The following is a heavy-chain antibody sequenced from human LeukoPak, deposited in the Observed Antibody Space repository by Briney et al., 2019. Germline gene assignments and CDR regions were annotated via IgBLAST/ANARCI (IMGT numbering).Heavy chain of an antibody. Sequence: SETLSLTCTVSGGSISSHYWSWIRQPPGKGLEWIGYIYYSGSTNYNPSLKSRVTISVDTSKNQFSLKLSSVTAADTAVYYCVRGRRSSGYYYYYMDVWGKGTTVSVSS. V-gene: IGHV4-59*11. CDR2: IYYSGST. D-gene: IGHD6-6*01. CDR3: VRGRRSSGYYYYYMDV. J-gene: IGHJ6*03. CDR1: GGSISSHY.